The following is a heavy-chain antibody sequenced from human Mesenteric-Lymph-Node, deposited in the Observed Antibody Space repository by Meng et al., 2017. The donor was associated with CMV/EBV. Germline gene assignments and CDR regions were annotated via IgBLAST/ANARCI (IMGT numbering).Heavy chain of an antibody. V-gene: IGHV4-34*01. CDR3: ARGVNYDILTGYNNWFDP. Sequence: SETLSLTCAVYGGSFSGYYWSWIRQPPGKGLEWIGEINHSGSTNYNPSLKSRVTISVDTSKNQFSLKLSSVTAADTAVYYCARGVNYDILTGYNNWFDPWGQGTLVTVSS. CDR1: GGSFSGYY. J-gene: IGHJ5*02. D-gene: IGHD3-9*01. CDR2: INHSGST.